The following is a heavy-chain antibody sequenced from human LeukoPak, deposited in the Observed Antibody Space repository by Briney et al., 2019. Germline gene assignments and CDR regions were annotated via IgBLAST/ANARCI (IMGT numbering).Heavy chain of an antibody. Sequence: SQTLSLTCAIYGDSVSSNSAAWNWIRQSPSRGLEWLGRTYYRSKWSYNYAISVKSRICITPDTSKNQFSLQLNSLTPEDTAVYYCARIVGGAPDYWGQGTLVTVYS. CDR3: ARIVGGAPDY. V-gene: IGHV6-1*01. CDR1: GDSVSSNSAA. D-gene: IGHD1-26*01. CDR2: TYYRSKWSY. J-gene: IGHJ4*02.